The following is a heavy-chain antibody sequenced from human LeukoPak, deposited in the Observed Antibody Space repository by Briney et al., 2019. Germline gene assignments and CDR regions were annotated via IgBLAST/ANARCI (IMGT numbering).Heavy chain of an antibody. CDR1: GFTFSSDS. V-gene: IGHV3-48*01. CDR2: ISSSSSTI. Sequence: PGGSLRLSCAASGFTFSSDSMKWVRQAPGKGLEWVSYISSSSSTIYYADSVKGRFTISRDNAKNSLYLQMNSLRAEDTAVYYCAREHCSSTSCPKLNWFDPWGQGTLVTVSS. CDR3: AREHCSSTSCPKLNWFDP. J-gene: IGHJ5*02. D-gene: IGHD2-2*01.